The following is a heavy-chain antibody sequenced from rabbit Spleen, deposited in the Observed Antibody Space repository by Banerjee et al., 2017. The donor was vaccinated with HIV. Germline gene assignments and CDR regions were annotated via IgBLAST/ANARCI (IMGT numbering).Heavy chain of an antibody. CDR3: VRGPPYAGYADYGYVYLNL. CDR2: IDAGSSVFT. V-gene: IGHV1S40*01. J-gene: IGHJ4*01. D-gene: IGHD6-1*01. CDR1: GISFSSSTY. Sequence: QSLEESGGALVKRGASLKHTCTAYGISFSSSTYMCWVRQAPGKGLECIACIDAGSSVFTYFATWAKGRLTCSKTSSTAVTLQMTRLTAADTATYFCVRGPPYAGYADYGYVYLNLWGPGTLVTVS.